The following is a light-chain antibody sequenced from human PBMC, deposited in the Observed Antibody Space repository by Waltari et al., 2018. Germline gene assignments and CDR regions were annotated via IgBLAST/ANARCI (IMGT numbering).Light chain of an antibody. CDR2: KAS. CDR3: QQYDSYWT. V-gene: IGKV1-5*03. J-gene: IGKJ1*01. CDR1: QSVNSW. Sequence: DIQMTQSPSTLSASVGDRVTITCRASQSVNSWVAWYQQKPRKAPKLLIFKASNLESGVPSRFSGSGSGTEFTLTISSLQHDDFATYHCQQYDSYWTFGQGTKVEIK.